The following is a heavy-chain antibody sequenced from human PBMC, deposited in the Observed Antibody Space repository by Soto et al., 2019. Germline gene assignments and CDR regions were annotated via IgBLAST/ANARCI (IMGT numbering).Heavy chain of an antibody. CDR3: ARDPYYYDSSGYPETYYYYYGMDV. J-gene: IGHJ6*02. CDR1: GFTFSSYS. V-gene: IGHV3-21*01. Sequence: GGSLRLSCAASGFTFSSYSMNWVRQAPGKGLEWVSSISSSSSYIYYADSVKGRFTISRDNAKNSLYLQMNSLRAEDTAVYYCARDPYYYDSSGYPETYYYYYGMDVWGQGTTVTVS. CDR2: ISSSSSYI. D-gene: IGHD3-22*01.